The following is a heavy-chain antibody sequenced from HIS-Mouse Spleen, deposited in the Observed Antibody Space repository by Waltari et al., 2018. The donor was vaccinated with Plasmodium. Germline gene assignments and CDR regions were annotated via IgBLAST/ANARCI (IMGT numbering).Heavy chain of an antibody. CDR2: IYRSGST. CDR3: ARGVGYSSSWYWFDP. CDR1: GYSISSGYY. J-gene: IGHJ5*02. D-gene: IGHD6-13*01. Sequence: QVQLQESGPGLVKPSETLSLTCTVSGYSISSGYYWGWIRQPPGKGLEWIGNIYRSGSTYSNPSLKSGVTIAVDTSKNQVSLKLSSVTAADTAGDYCARGVGYSSSWYWFDPWGQGTLVTVSS. V-gene: IGHV4-38-2*02.